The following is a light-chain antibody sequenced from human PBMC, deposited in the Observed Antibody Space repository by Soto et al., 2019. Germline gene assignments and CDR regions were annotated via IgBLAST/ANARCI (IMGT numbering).Light chain of an antibody. CDR1: QSVSDMY. CDR2: AS. V-gene: IGKV3-20*01. CDR3: QHYGTSAL. Sequence: EIVLTQSPGTLSLSPGERATLSCRASQSVSDMYLAWYQQKPGQAPRLLIYASNRATGIPDRFSGSGSGTDFTLTISRLEPEEFAVYYCQHYGTSALFGPGTKVAIK. J-gene: IGKJ3*01.